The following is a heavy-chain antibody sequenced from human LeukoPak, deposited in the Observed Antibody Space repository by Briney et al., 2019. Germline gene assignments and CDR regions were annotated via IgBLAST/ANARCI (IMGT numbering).Heavy chain of an antibody. J-gene: IGHJ3*01. CDR1: GYTFTTSW. CDR2: IYPSDSDT. D-gene: IGHD5-12*01. V-gene: IGHV5-51*01. CDR3: AKPGYSASFEL. Sequence: GESLKISCQASGYTFTTSWIGWVRQLPGTGLEWMAIIYPSDSDTRYNPSFQGQATISADKSINTAYLSWSSLKASDSAIYYCAKPGYSASFELWGQGTTVTVSS.